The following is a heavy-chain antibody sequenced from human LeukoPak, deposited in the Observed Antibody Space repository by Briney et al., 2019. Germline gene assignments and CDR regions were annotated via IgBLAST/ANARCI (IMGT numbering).Heavy chain of an antibody. Sequence: SETLSLTCTVSSGSISSNNHFWGWIRQPQGKGLEWIGNIDYSGSTDYNPSLKSRVTISVDTSKNQFSLKLSSVTAADTAVYYCARSDYKLGMTTYYYYMDVWGKGTTVTVSS. J-gene: IGHJ6*03. V-gene: IGHV4-39*07. CDR2: IDYSGST. D-gene: IGHD3-10*01. CDR3: ARSDYKLGMTTYYYYMDV. CDR1: SGSISSNNHF.